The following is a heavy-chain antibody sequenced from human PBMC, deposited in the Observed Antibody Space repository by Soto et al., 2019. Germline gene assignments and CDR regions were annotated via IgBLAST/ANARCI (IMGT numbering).Heavy chain of an antibody. CDR3: ARRTVGWYFDL. J-gene: IGHJ2*01. D-gene: IGHD4-17*01. Sequence: EVQLLESGGGLVQPGGSLRLSCAASGFTFSFYAMNWVRQAPGKGLEWVSVISGSGGSTYYADSVKGRFTISRDNSKNTLYLQMNSLRAEATAVYYCARRTVGWYFDLWGRGTLVTVSS. V-gene: IGHV3-23*01. CDR1: GFTFSFYA. CDR2: ISGSGGST.